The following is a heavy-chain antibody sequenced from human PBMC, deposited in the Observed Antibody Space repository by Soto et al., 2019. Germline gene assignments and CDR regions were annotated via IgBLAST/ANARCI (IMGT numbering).Heavy chain of an antibody. D-gene: IGHD2-21*02. CDR1: GFSLTTRDVG. J-gene: IGHJ4*02. CDR2: IYWDDDE. CDR3: VRASGGGNSAYFDY. Sequence: QITLEESGPPLVKPTQTLPLTCAFSGFSLTTRDVGVGWILQPPGKALEWLALIYWDDDERYSPSLKSRLTITKDTSKNQVVLTMTNMDPVDTATYSCVRASGGGNSAYFDYWGQGTLVTVSS. V-gene: IGHV2-5*02.